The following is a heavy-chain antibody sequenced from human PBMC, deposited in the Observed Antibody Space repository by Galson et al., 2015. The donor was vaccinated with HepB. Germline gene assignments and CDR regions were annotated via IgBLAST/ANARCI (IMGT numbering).Heavy chain of an antibody. J-gene: IGHJ4*02. Sequence: PALVKPTQTLTLPCTFSGFSLSTPGVSVGWIRQPPGRALEWLALIYWDDVKRYSPSLKGRLTVTRGASQNQVVLTITNMDPVDTATYYCAHRLDAFDYWGQGTLVTVSS. V-gene: IGHV2-5*02. CDR3: AHRLDAFDY. CDR2: IYWDDVK. CDR1: GFSLSTPGVS.